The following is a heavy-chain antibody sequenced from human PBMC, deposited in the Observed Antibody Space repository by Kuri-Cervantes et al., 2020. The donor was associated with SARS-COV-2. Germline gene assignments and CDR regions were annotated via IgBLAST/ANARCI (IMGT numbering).Heavy chain of an antibody. J-gene: IGHJ6*02. V-gene: IGHV3-15*01. CDR1: GFTFNNAW. CDR3: TTDRSPYYYVMDV. CDR2: IKSKTDGGTT. Sequence: GGSLRLSCAASGFTFNNAWMSWVRQASGKGLEWVGRIKSKTDGGTTDYAAPVKGRFTISRDDSKNTLYLQMNSLKTEDTAVYYYTTDRSPYYYVMDVWGQGTTVTVSS.